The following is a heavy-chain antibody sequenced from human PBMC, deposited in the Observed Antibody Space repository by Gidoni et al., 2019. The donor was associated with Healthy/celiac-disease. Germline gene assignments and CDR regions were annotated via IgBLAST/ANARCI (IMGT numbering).Heavy chain of an antibody. V-gene: IGHV3-33*01. D-gene: IGHD2-15*01. Sequence: QVQLVESGGGVVQPGRSLRLSCAASGFTFSSYGMHWVRQAPGKGLGWVAVIWYDGSNKYYADSVKGRFTISRDNSKNTLYLQMNSLRAEDTAVYYCARDRADCSGGSCYLGDYYYGMDVWGQGTTVTVSS. CDR3: ARDRADCSGGSCYLGDYYYGMDV. J-gene: IGHJ6*02. CDR2: IWYDGSNK. CDR1: GFTFSSYG.